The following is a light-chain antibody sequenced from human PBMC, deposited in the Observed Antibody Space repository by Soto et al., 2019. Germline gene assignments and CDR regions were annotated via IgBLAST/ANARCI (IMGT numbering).Light chain of an antibody. J-gene: IGLJ2*01. V-gene: IGLV1-51*01. CDR1: SSNIGGNY. CDR2: DNN. CDR3: ETLDTSLSAVI. Sequence: QSVLTQPPSVSAAPGQMVTVSCSGSSSNIGGNYVSWYQQLPGTAPKLLIYDNNKRAPGIPDRFSGSQSGTSATLGITGLQTGDEADYYCETLDTSLSAVIFGGGTKLTVL.